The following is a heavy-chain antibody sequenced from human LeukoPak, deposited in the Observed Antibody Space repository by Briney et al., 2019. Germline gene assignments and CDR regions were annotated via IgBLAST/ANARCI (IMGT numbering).Heavy chain of an antibody. CDR2: IYYIGST. CDR1: GGSISSYY. D-gene: IGHD3-22*01. CDR3: ARHSGLIGAVVSNPGMDV. Sequence: SETLSLTCTVSGGSISSYYWSWIRQPPGKGLEWIGYIYYIGSTNYNPSLKSRVTISVDTSRKQFSLKLSSVTAADTAVYYCARHSGLIGAVVSNPGMDVWGQGTTVTVSS. J-gene: IGHJ6*02. V-gene: IGHV4-59*08.